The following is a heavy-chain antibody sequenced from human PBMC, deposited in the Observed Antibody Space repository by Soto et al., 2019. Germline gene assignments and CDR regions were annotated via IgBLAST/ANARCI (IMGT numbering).Heavy chain of an antibody. Sequence: GGSLRLSCAASGFTFSSYGMHWVRQAPGKGLEWVAVISYDGSNKYYADSVKGRFTISRDNSKNTLYLQMNSLRAEDTAVYYCAKDATGYFDYWGQGTLVTVSS. CDR2: ISYDGSNK. CDR1: GFTFSSYG. J-gene: IGHJ4*02. CDR3: AKDATGYFDY. V-gene: IGHV3-30*18.